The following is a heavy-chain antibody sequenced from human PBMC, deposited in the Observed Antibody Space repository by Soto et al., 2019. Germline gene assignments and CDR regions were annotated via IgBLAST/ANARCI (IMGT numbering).Heavy chain of an antibody. Sequence: GESLKISCKGSGYSFTSYWISWVRQMPGKGLEWMGRIDPSDSYTNYSPSFQGHVTISADKSISTAYLQWSSLKASDTAMYYCARHPRGDIVLVPAALHFDYWGQGTLVTVSS. V-gene: IGHV5-10-1*01. CDR3: ARHPRGDIVLVPAALHFDY. D-gene: IGHD2-2*01. CDR1: GYSFTSYW. CDR2: IDPSDSYT. J-gene: IGHJ4*02.